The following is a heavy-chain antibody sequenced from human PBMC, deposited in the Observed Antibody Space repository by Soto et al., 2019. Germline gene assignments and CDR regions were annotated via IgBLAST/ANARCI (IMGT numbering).Heavy chain of an antibody. D-gene: IGHD3-22*01. CDR1: GFTFGDYA. J-gene: IGHJ5*02. CDR2: IRSKAYGGTT. V-gene: IGHV3-49*04. Sequence: CTASGFTFGDYAMSWVRQAPGKGLEWVGFIRSKAYGGTTEYAASVKGRFTISRDDSKSIAYLQMNSLKTEDTAVYYCTRLSMTWFDPWGQGTLVTVSS. CDR3: TRLSMTWFDP.